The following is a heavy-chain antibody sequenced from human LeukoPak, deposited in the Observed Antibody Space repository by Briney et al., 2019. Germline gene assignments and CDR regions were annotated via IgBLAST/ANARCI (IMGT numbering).Heavy chain of an antibody. CDR1: GYTFTSYG. J-gene: IGHJ4*02. D-gene: IGHD3-22*01. V-gene: IGHV1-18*01. CDR3: ARDITVHYYDSSGYYPFDS. CDR2: ISAYNGNT. Sequence: ASVKVSCKASGYTFTSYGISWVRQAPGQGLEWMGWISAYNGNTNYAQNLQGRVTMTTDTATGTAYMELRSLTSDDTAVYYCARDITVHYYDSSGYYPFDSWGQGTLVTVSS.